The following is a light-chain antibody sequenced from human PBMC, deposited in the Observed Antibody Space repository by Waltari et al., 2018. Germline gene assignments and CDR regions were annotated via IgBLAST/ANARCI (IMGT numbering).Light chain of an antibody. V-gene: IGKV3-15*01. CDR3: QQYNNWPLT. CDR1: RSVNSN. CDR2: GAS. J-gene: IGKJ4*01. Sequence: EVVLTQSPDTLSVSPGERATLSCRTSRSVNSNLAWYQHKSGQAPRLLMYGASTRPTGIPARFSGSESGTEFTLTITSLQSEDFAVYYCQQYNNWPLTFGGGTKVEI.